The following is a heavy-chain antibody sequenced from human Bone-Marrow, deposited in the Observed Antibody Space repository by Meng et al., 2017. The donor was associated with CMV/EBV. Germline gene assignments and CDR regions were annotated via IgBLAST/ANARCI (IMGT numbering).Heavy chain of an antibody. CDR2: IKREGRRK. CDR1: GIKLSSNW. D-gene: IGHD2-2*01. V-gene: IGHV3-74*01. J-gene: IGHJ5*02. CDR3: ARVHCSTTSCYWFDP. Sequence: GIKLSSNWMKGERKEGGKGKEEEKGIKREGRRKNKEEKEKERIRKTRDNAKNTLYLQMNSLRAEDTAVYYCARVHCSTTSCYWFDPWGHGTLVTVSS.